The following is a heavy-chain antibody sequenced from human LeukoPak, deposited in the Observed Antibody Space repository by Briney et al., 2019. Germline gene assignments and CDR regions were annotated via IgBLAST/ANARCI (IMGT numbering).Heavy chain of an antibody. D-gene: IGHD3-3*02. V-gene: IGHV3-11*06. CDR3: ATHFWSGYSPFDY. Sequence: ETLSLTCTVSGGSISSGVYYWSWIRQAPGKGLEWVSYISSSSSYTNYADSVKGRFTISRDNAKNSLYLQMNSLRAEDTAVYYCATHFWSGYSPFDYWGQGTLVTVSS. CDR1: GGSISSGVYY. CDR2: ISSSSSYT. J-gene: IGHJ4*02.